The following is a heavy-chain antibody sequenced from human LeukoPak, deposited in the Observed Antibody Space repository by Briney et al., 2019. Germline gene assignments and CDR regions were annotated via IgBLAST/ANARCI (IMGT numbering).Heavy chain of an antibody. D-gene: IGHD3-10*01. V-gene: IGHV1-58*01. Sequence: SVKVSCKASGFTFTSSAVQWVRQARGQRLEWIGWIVVGSGNTNYAQKFQERVTITRDMSTSTAYMELSSLRSEDTAVYYCARDSGMVRGTVDYWGQGTLVTVSS. CDR2: IVVGSGNT. CDR3: ARDSGMVRGTVDY. CDR1: GFTFTSSA. J-gene: IGHJ4*02.